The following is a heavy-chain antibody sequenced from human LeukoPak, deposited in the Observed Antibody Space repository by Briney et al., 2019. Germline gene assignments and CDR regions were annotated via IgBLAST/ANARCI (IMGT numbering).Heavy chain of an antibody. CDR1: GYSITIGYY. J-gene: IGHJ4*02. CDR3: ARVQNIVGATKTGFFDS. Sequence: SETLSLTCTVSGYSITIGYYWGWIRQPPGKGLEWIRSIYHSGSTYYNPSLKSRVTISIDTSKNQFSLKLNSVTAADTAIYYCARVQNIVGATKTGFFDSWGQGTLVTVSS. D-gene: IGHD1-26*01. V-gene: IGHV4-38-2*02. CDR2: IYHSGST.